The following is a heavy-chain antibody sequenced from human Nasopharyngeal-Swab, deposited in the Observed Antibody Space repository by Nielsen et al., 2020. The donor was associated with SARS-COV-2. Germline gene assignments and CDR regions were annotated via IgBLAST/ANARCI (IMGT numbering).Heavy chain of an antibody. J-gene: IGHJ5*02. CDR1: GFTVSSNY. CDR3: ARDTGGPPNYFDP. CDR2: ISSSSSYI. Sequence: GESLKISCAASGFTVSSNYMSWVRQAPGKGLEWVSSISSSSSYIYYADSLKGRFTISRDNAKNSLYLQMNFLRVEDTAMYYCARDTGGPPNYFDPWGQGTLVTVSS. V-gene: IGHV3-21*01. D-gene: IGHD1-7*01.